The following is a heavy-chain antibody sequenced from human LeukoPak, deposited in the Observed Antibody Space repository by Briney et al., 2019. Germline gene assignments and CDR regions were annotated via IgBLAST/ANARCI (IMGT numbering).Heavy chain of an antibody. D-gene: IGHD6-6*01. CDR1: GGSISSGSYY. J-gene: IGHJ4*02. CDR3: ARWTRQLAYFDY. V-gene: IGHV4-61*01. CDR2: IYYSGST. Sequence: SGTLSLTCAVSGGSISSGSYYWSWIRQPPGKGLEWIGYIYYSGSTNYNPSLKSRVTISVDTSKNQFSLKLSSVTAADTAVYYCARWTRQLAYFDYWGQGTLVTVSS.